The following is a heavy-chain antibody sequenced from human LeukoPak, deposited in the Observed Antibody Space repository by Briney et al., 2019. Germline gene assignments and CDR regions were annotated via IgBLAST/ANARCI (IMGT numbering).Heavy chain of an antibody. D-gene: IGHD4-23*01. CDR3: ARVSESGNSDY. CDR2: IWYDGANK. J-gene: IGHJ4*02. V-gene: IGHV3-33*01. CDR1: GFSFTSYG. Sequence: PGRSLRLSCAASGFSFTSYGMHWVRQAPGKGLEWVAVIWYDGANKHYADSVKGRYTISRDTSNNMLYLQMNSLRAEDTAVYYCARVSESGNSDYWGQGTLVTVSS.